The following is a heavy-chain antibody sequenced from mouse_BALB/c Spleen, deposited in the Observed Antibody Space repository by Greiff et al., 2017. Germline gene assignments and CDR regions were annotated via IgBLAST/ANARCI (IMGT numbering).Heavy chain of an antibody. Sequence: VQLQQSGAELVRPGALVKLSCKASGFNIKDYYMHWVKQRPEQGLEWIGWIDPENGNTIYDPKFQGKASITADTSSNTAYLQLSSLTSEDTAVYYCARVGTGFADWGQGTLVTVSA. CDR3: ARVGTGFAD. D-gene: IGHD4-1*01. V-gene: IGHV14-1*02. J-gene: IGHJ3*01. CDR1: GFNIKDYY. CDR2: IDPENGNT.